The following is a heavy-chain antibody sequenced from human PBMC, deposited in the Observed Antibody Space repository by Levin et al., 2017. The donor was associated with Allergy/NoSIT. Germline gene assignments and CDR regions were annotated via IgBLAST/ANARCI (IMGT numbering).Heavy chain of an antibody. D-gene: IGHD3-3*01. CDR2: IYSGGST. V-gene: IGHV3-53*01. J-gene: IGHJ4*02. CDR1: GFTVSSHY. Sequence: GESLKISCAASGFTVSSHYMSWVRQAPGKGLEWVSVIYSGGSTYYADSVKGRFTISRDNSKNTLYLQMNSLRAEDTAVYYCARNGRSIFGVVRQGVFDYWGQGTLVTVSS. CDR3: ARNGRSIFGVVRQGVFDY.